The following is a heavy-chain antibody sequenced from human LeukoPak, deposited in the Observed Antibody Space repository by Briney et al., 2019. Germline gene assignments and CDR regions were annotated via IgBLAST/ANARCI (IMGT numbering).Heavy chain of an antibody. D-gene: IGHD2-21*02. CDR3: ARAGYFKSTAIHFSISGTFDY. CDR1: GGTFSSYA. Sequence: SVKVSCKASGGTFSSYAISWVRQAPGQGLEWMGGIIPIFGTANYAQKFQGRVTITADESTSTAYMELSSLRSEDTAVYYCARAGYFKSTAIHFSISGTFDYWGQGTLVTVSS. V-gene: IGHV1-69*13. CDR2: IIPIFGTA. J-gene: IGHJ4*02.